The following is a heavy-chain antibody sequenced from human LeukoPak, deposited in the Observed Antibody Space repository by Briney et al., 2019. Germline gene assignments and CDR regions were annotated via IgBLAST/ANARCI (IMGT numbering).Heavy chain of an antibody. CDR1: GFSVRSNY. Sequence: GGSLRLSCAASGFSVRSNYMSWVRQAPGKGLEWVAVIYSGGRTNYADSVKGRFTISSDDPKDTLYLQMNSLRAEDTAVYYCARDRPLYGSGNYVWGQGTTVTVSS. J-gene: IGHJ6*02. D-gene: IGHD3-10*01. CDR2: IYSGGRT. V-gene: IGHV3-66*01. CDR3: ARDRPLYGSGNYV.